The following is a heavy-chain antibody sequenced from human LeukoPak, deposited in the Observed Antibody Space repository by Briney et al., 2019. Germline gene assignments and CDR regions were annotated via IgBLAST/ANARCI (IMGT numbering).Heavy chain of an antibody. Sequence: GGSLRLSCAASGFTFSSYAMSWVRQAPGKGLEWVSAISGSDTGTYYADSVKGRFTISRDNSKNTLYLQMNSLRAKDTAVYYCAKTDRFGELLSIDYWGQGTLVTVSS. D-gene: IGHD3-10*01. J-gene: IGHJ4*02. CDR1: GFTFSSYA. V-gene: IGHV3-23*01. CDR2: ISGSDTGT. CDR3: AKTDRFGELLSIDY.